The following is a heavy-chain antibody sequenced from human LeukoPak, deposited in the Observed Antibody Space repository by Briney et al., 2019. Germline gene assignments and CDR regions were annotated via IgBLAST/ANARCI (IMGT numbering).Heavy chain of an antibody. CDR3: ARRGSYSSGWTYYFDY. CDR1: GDSVISNTYY. CDR2: IDHGVNT. V-gene: IGHV4-39*01. J-gene: IGHJ4*02. Sequence: SETLSLTCTVSGDSVISNTYYWGWIRQPPGRGLEWIGSIDHGVNTHYTPSLKSRVTISVDTSKNQFSLKVTSVTAADTAVYYCARRGSYSSGWTYYFDYWGQGTLVTVSS. D-gene: IGHD6-19*01.